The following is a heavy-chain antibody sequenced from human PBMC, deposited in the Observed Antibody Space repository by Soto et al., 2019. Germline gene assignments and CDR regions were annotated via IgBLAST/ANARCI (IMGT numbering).Heavy chain of an antibody. CDR1: GGSFGGSFSGYY. CDR3: ARSYCTTTSCYLFFDY. Sequence: QVQLQQWGAGLLKPSETLSLTCAVYGGSFGGSFSGYYWSWIRQPPGKGLEWIGEINQSGSTRYNPSLKSRVTISVDTSKNHFSLSLSSVTAADTAVYFCARSYCTTTSCYLFFDYWGQGTLVTVSS. J-gene: IGHJ4*02. V-gene: IGHV4-34*01. D-gene: IGHD2-2*01. CDR2: INQSGST.